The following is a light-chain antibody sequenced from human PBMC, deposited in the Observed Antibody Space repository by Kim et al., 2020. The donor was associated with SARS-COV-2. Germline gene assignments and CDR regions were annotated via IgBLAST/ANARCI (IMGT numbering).Light chain of an antibody. CDR3: QAWDSSTEWV. Sequence: SHELTQPPSVSVSPGQTATITCSGDKLGDKYASWYHQKPGQSPVLVIYQDNKRPSGIPERFSGSNSGNTATLTISGTQALDEADYYCQAWDSSTEWVFGGGTQLTVL. V-gene: IGLV3-1*01. CDR1: KLGDKY. J-gene: IGLJ3*02. CDR2: QDN.